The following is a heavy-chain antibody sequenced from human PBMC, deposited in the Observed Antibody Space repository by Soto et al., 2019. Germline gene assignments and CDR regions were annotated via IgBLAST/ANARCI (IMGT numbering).Heavy chain of an antibody. J-gene: IGHJ4*02. V-gene: IGHV4-30-4*01. CDR2: IYYSGST. CDR1: GGSISSGDYY. Sequence: SETLSLTCTVSGGSISSGDYYWSWIRQPPGKGLEWIGYIYYSGSTYYNPSLKSRVTISVDTSKNQFSLKLSSVTAADTAVYYCAREEQQLVYFDYWGQGTLVTVSS. D-gene: IGHD6-13*01. CDR3: AREEQQLVYFDY.